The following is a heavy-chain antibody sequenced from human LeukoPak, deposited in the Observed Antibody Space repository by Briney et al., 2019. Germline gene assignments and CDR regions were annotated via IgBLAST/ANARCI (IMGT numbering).Heavy chain of an antibody. CDR3: ARLYYSSGYYYGIFDY. CDR2: IYPGDSDT. Sequence: GESLKISCKGSGYSFTSYWIGWVRQMPGKGLEWMGIIYPGDSDTRYSPSFQGQVTISADKSISTAYLQWSSLKASDTAMDYCARLYYSSGYYYGIFDYWGQGTLVTVSS. V-gene: IGHV5-51*01. D-gene: IGHD3-22*01. CDR1: GYSFTSYW. J-gene: IGHJ4*02.